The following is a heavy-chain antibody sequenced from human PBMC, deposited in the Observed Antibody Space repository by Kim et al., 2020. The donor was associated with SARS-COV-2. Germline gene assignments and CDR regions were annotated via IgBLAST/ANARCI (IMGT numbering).Heavy chain of an antibody. D-gene: IGHD2-2*01. CDR2: INHSGST. CDR3: ARGGGCCSSTSCHNWFDP. J-gene: IGHJ5*02. V-gene: IGHV4-34*01. CDR1: GGSFSGYY. Sequence: SETLSLTCAVYGGSFSGYYWNWIRQPPGKGLEWIGEINHSGSTNYNPSLKSRVTISVDTSKNQFSLKLSSVTAADTAVYYCARGGGCCSSTSCHNWFDP.